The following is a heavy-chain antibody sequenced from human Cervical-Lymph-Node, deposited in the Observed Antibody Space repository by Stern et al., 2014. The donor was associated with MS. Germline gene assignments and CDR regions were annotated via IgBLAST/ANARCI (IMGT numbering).Heavy chain of an antibody. CDR3: AKDRGSSVAARYFDY. V-gene: IGHV3-30*18. CDR1: GFTFSNYG. Sequence: VQLVESGGGVVQPGRSLRLSCAASGFTFSNYGMHWVRQAPGKGLEWVAVILYDGSNKYYADSLQGRFTVSTDNSKNTVYMQMNSLRADDTAIYYCAKDRGSSVAARYFDYWGQGTLVTVSS. D-gene: IGHD6-6*01. J-gene: IGHJ4*02. CDR2: ILYDGSNK.